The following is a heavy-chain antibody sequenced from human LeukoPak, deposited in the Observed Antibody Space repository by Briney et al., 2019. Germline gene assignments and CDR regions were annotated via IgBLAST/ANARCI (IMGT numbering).Heavy chain of an antibody. CDR3: ARGRHDYVWGSYRADY. CDR2: IWYDGSNK. D-gene: IGHD3-16*02. CDR1: AFTFSTYG. J-gene: IGHJ4*02. V-gene: IGHV3-33*08. Sequence: GGSLRLSCAASAFTFSTYGMHWVRQAPGKGLEWVAVIWYDGSNKYYADSVKGRFTISRDNSKNTLYLQMNSLRAEDTAVYYCARGRHDYVWGSYRADYWGQGTLVTVSS.